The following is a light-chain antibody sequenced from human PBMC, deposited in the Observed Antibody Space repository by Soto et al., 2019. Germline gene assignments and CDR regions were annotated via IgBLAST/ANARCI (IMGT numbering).Light chain of an antibody. CDR3: QQPNTLPFT. V-gene: IGKV1-9*01. CDR2: EAS. Sequence: DIQFTQYKTLLSASAGDRVTITCRASHDISTYLAWYKQKPGKAPKLMIYEASTLQSGVPSRFSGSGSGTEFTLTISGLLPEDFATYHCQQPNTLPFTFGQGTRL. CDR1: HDISTY. J-gene: IGKJ5*01.